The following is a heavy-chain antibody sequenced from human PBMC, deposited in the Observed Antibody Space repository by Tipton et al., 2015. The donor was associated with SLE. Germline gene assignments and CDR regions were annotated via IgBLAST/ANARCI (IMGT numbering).Heavy chain of an antibody. CDR1: RYSISSGYF. CDR2: MSHSGAP. V-gene: IGHV4-38-2*02. D-gene: IGHD4-23*01. CDR3: ARGTVGIGRGSDY. J-gene: IGHJ4*02. Sequence: TLSLTCTVSRYSISSGYFWGWIRQPPGKGLEWIVTMSHSGAPYYNPSLESRVTMSIDTSKNQFSLELASVTTADTAIYYCARGTVGIGRGSDYWGQGTLVTVSS.